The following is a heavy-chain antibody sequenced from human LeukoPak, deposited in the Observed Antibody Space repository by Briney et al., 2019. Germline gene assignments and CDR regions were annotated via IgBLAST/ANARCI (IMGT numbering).Heavy chain of an antibody. D-gene: IGHD2-15*01. V-gene: IGHV3-30-3*01. J-gene: IGHJ6*02. CDR2: ISYDGSNK. CDR1: GFTFSSYA. Sequence: GGSLRLSCAASGFTFSSYAMHWVRQAPGKGLEWVAVISYDGSNKYYADSVKGRFTISRDNSKNTLYLQMNSLRAEDTAVYYCARGYCSGGSCYIYYGMDVWGQGTTVTVSS. CDR3: ARGYCSGGSCYIYYGMDV.